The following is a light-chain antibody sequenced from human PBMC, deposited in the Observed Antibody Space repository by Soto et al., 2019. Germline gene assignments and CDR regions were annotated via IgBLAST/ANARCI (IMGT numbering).Light chain of an antibody. CDR3: QRYNSYSHT. CDR2: DAS. J-gene: IGKJ1*01. Sequence: DIHMTQSPCTLSASVGDRVTITCRVSQSNSSWLAWYQQKPGKAPKLLIYDASSLESEVPSRSSGSGSGTEFTLTISSLQPDDFATYYCQRYNSYSHTFGQATKVDIK. CDR1: QSNSSW. V-gene: IGKV1-5*01.